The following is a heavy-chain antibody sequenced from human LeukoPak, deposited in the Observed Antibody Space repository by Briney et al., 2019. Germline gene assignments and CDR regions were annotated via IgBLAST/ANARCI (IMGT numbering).Heavy chain of an antibody. J-gene: IGHJ4*02. Sequence: PSETLSLTCTVSGGSISSYYWSWIRQPPGKGLEWIGYIYYSGSTNYNPSLKSRVTISVDTSKNQFSLKLSSVTAADTAVYYCAGHSEGKGELPQKHFDYWGQGTLVTVSS. CDR1: GGSISSYY. CDR2: IYYSGST. V-gene: IGHV4-59*08. D-gene: IGHD1-26*01. CDR3: AGHSEGKGELPQKHFDY.